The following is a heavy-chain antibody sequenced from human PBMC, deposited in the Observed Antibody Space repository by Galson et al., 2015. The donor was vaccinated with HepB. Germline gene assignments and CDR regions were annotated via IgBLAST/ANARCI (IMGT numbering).Heavy chain of an antibody. Sequence: SLRLSCAASGFTFSSYAMSWVRQAPGKGLEWVSAISGSGGTTYYADSVKGRFTISRDNSKSTLYLQMNSLRAEDTAVYYCAKRLYSSNWEYDYWGQGTLVTVSS. CDR2: ISGSGGTT. V-gene: IGHV3-23*01. J-gene: IGHJ4*02. CDR1: GFTFSSYA. D-gene: IGHD6-13*01. CDR3: AKRLYSSNWEYDY.